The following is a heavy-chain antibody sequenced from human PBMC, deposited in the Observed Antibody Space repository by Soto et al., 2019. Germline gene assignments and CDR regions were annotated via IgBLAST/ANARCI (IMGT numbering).Heavy chain of an antibody. CDR2: IYSGGST. J-gene: IGHJ4*02. D-gene: IGHD4-17*01. CDR3: ARDWGYGDYGYVRGAY. V-gene: IGHV3-66*01. Sequence: EVQLVESGGGLVQPGGSLRLSCAASGLTVSSNYMSWVRQAPGKGLEWVSVIYSGGSTYNADSVKGRFTISRDNSKNTLYLQMNSLRAEDTAVYYCARDWGYGDYGYVRGAYWGQGSLVSVSS. CDR1: GLTVSSNY.